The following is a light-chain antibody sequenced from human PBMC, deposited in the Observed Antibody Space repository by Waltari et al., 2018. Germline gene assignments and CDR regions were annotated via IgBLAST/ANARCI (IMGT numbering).Light chain of an antibody. Sequence: EIVLTQSPATLSLSPGERDTLSCRTSQSVSGYLAWDQQRPGQAPRLLIYDANPRATGIPARFSGSGSGTDFTLTISSLEPEDFVVYYCQHRISWPYTFGQGTKLQI. V-gene: IGKV3-11*01. CDR2: DAN. CDR3: QHRISWPYT. CDR1: QSVSGY. J-gene: IGKJ2*01.